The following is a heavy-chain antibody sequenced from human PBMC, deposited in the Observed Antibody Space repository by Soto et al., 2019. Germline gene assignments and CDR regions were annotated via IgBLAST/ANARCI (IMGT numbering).Heavy chain of an antibody. V-gene: IGHV3-48*01. CDR3: ARGDKNYYYYYMEV. J-gene: IGHJ6*03. CDR2: ITSSSSTI. Sequence: GGSLRLSCAASGFTFTNYNMNWVRQAPGKGLEWVSYITSSSSTIYYADSVKGRFTISRDNAKNSLYLQMNSLRVEDTAVYYCARGDKNYYYYYMEVWGKGTTVTVSS. CDR1: GFTFTNYN.